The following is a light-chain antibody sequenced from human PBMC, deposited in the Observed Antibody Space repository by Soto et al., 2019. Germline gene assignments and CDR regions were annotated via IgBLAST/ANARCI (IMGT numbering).Light chain of an antibody. V-gene: IGLV1-51*01. CDR2: DNN. CDR1: SSNIGNNY. Sequence: QSVLTQPPSVSAAPGQTVTISCSGSSSNIGNNYVSWYQQLPGTAPKLLIYDNNKRPSGIPDRFSGSKSGTSATLGITVLQTGDEADYYCGTWDSSLSAHVVFGGGTKVTVL. CDR3: GTWDSSLSAHVV. J-gene: IGLJ2*01.